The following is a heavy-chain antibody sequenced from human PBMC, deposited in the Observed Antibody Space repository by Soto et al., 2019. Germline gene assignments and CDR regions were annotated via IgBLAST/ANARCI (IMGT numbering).Heavy chain of an antibody. CDR2: INTYKGNT. V-gene: IGHV1-18*01. CDR3: AKVQEKWSKFFDY. CDR1: GYTFTNYG. Sequence: QVQLVQSGAEVKKPGASVKVSCKASGYTFTNYGVSWVRQAPGQGLEWMGWINTYKGNTNYAQKFQGRVTMTTDTSTSTAYMELRSLRSDHTAIYYCAKVQEKWSKFFDYWGQGTLVTVSS. D-gene: IGHD2-15*01. J-gene: IGHJ4*02.